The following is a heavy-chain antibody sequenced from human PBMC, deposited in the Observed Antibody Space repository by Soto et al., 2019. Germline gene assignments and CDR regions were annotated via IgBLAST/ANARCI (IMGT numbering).Heavy chain of an antibody. CDR3: ARSGARYCSSTSCWSFDY. CDR2: IGTAGDT. CDR1: GFTFSSYD. J-gene: IGHJ4*02. D-gene: IGHD2-2*01. Sequence: GESLKISCAASGFTFSSYDMHWVRQATGKGLEWVSAIGTAGDTYYPGSVKGRFTISRENAKNSLYLQMNSLRAEDTAVYYCARSGARYCSSTSCWSFDYWGQGTLVTVSS. V-gene: IGHV3-13*01.